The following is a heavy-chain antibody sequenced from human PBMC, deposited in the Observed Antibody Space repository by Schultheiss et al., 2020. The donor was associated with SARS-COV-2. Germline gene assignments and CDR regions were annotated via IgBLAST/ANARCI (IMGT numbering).Heavy chain of an antibody. CDR2: IKQDGSEK. Sequence: GESLKISCAASGFTFSSYWMSWVRQAPGKGPEWVANIKQDGSEKYYVDSVKGRFTISRDNAKNSLYLQMNSLRAEDTAVYYCAKEKSPKISHENDCWGQGTLVTVSS. CDR1: GFTFSSYW. CDR3: AKEKSPKISHENDC. V-gene: IGHV3-7*01. J-gene: IGHJ4*02.